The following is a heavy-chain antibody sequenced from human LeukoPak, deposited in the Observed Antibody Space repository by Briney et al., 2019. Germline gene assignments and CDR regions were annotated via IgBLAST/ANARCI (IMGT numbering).Heavy chain of an antibody. V-gene: IGHV3-30*18. J-gene: IGHJ5*02. D-gene: IGHD2-15*01. Sequence: PGGSLRLSCVVSGFTFSKSGMHWVRQAPGKGLEWVAVISYDGSNKYYADSVKGRFTISRDNSKNTLYLQMNSLRAEDTAVYYCAKDSLEAYCSGGSCYSRGYNWFDPWGQGTLVTVSS. CDR1: GFTFSKSG. CDR3: AKDSLEAYCSGGSCYSRGYNWFDP. CDR2: ISYDGSNK.